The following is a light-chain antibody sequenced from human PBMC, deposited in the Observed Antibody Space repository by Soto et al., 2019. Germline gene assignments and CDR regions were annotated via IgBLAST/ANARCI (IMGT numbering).Light chain of an antibody. J-gene: IGKJ5*01. V-gene: IGKV3-15*01. CDR1: QSVSSN. Sequence: EIVSTHSPATLSFSPVERATLSCRASQSVSSNLAWYQQKPGQAPRLLIYAASTRATGVPARFSGSGSGTEFTLTISSLQSEDFAVYYCQQNNNWPPITFGQGTRLEIK. CDR3: QQNNNWPPIT. CDR2: AAS.